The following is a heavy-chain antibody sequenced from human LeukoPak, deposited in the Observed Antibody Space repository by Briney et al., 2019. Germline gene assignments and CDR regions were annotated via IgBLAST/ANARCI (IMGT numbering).Heavy chain of an antibody. CDR1: GFTFSGHW. D-gene: IGHD2-2*01. CDR3: AKDEFPIVVVPAAIDY. CDR2: IKQDGSDK. V-gene: IGHV3-7*03. Sequence: PGGSLRLSCAASGFTFSGHWISWVRQAPGKGLEWVANIKQDGSDKYYVDSVKGRFTISRDNAKNSLYLQMNSLRAEDTAVYYCAKDEFPIVVVPAAIDYWGQGTLVTVSS. J-gene: IGHJ4*02.